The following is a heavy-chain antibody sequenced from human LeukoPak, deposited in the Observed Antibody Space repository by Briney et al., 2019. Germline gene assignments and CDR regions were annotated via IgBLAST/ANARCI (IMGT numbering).Heavy chain of an antibody. J-gene: IGHJ5*02. CDR3: ARQIEDWFDP. V-gene: IGHV4-59*08. CDR2: IYYSGST. Sequence: SETLSLTCSVSGASISSYYRSWIRQPPGKGLEWIGYIYYSGSTNYNPSLKSRVTISVDTSKNQFSLKLSSVTAADTAVYYCARQIEDWFDPWGQGTLVTVSS. CDR1: GASISSYY.